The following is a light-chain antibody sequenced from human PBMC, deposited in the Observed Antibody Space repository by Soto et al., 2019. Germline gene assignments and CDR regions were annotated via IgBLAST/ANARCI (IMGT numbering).Light chain of an antibody. V-gene: IGLV2-14*01. CDR3: QSYDSSLSGYV. CDR2: EVN. CDR1: SSDVGGYNY. Sequence: QSVLTQPASVSGSPGQSITISCTGTSSDVGGYNYVSWYQQHPGKAPKLMIYEVNNRPSGVPGRFSGSKSGTSASLAITGLQAEDEADYYCQSYDSSLSGYVFGTGTKLTVL. J-gene: IGLJ1*01.